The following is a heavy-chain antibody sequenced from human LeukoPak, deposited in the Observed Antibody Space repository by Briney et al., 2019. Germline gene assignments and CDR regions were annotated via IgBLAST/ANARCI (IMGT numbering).Heavy chain of an antibody. CDR1: GYTFTSYG. J-gene: IGHJ4*02. D-gene: IGHD3-10*01. V-gene: IGHV1-18*01. Sequence: GASVKVSCKASGYTFTSYGISWVRQAPGQGLEWMGWISAYNGNTNYAQKLQGRVTMTTDTSTSTAYTELRSLRSDGTAVYYCARDRVGAYYYGSGSYYYWGQGTLVTVSS. CDR2: ISAYNGNT. CDR3: ARDRVGAYYYGSGSYYY.